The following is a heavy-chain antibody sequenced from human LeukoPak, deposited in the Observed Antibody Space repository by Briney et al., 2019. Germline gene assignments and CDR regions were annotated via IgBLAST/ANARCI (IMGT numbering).Heavy chain of an antibody. Sequence: SETLSLTCAVYGGSFSGYYWSWIRQPPGKGLEWIGEINHSGSTNYNPSLKSRVTISVDTSKNQFSLKLSSVTAADTAVYYCAREDIVYYYGLGRSARSYNWFDPWGQGTLVTVSS. CDR3: AREDIVYYYGLGRSARSYNWFDP. CDR1: GGSFSGYY. CDR2: INHSGST. J-gene: IGHJ5*02. V-gene: IGHV4-34*01. D-gene: IGHD3-10*01.